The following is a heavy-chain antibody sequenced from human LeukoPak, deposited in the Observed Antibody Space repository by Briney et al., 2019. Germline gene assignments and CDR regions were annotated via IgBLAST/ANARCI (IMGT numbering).Heavy chain of an antibody. D-gene: IGHD2-2*01. CDR1: GYSFTSYW. CDR2: IYPGDSDT. CDR3: ARLGEYCSSTSCNPYNWFDP. Sequence: GESLKISCKGSGYSFTSYWIGWVRQMPGKGLEWMGIIYPGDSDTRYSPSFQGQVTISADKSISTAYLQWSSLKASDTAMYYCARLGEYCSSTSCNPYNWFDPWGQGTLVTVSS. J-gene: IGHJ5*02. V-gene: IGHV5-51*01.